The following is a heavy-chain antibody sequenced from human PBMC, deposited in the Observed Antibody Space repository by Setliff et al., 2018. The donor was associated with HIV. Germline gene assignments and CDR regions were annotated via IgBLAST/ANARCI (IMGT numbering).Heavy chain of an antibody. CDR1: GGSFSGYY. CDR3: ARGRNYGSPYFYYMDV. CDR2: IDHTGST. D-gene: IGHD3-10*01. J-gene: IGHJ6*03. V-gene: IGHV4-34*01. Sequence: PSETLSLTCAAYGGSFSGYYWSWIRQPPGKGLEWLGEIDHTGSTNYNPSRKSRITMSADPSKNQFSLKVRSVPAADTALYYCARGRNYGSPYFYYMDVWATGTTVTVSS.